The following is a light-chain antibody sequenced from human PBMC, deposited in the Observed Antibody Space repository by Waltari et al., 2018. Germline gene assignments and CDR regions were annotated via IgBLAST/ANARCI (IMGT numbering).Light chain of an antibody. CDR3: QVWDGSSDHYV. J-gene: IGLJ1*01. CDR1: NIESKH. CDR2: DDS. Sequence: SYVLTQPPSVSVAPGQTARITCGGNNIESKHVHWYQQKPGQAPVLVVYDDSDRPSGIPEGCSGSNSGNAATLTIFGLEAGDEADYYCQVWDGSSDHYVFGSGTKVTVL. V-gene: IGLV3-21*02.